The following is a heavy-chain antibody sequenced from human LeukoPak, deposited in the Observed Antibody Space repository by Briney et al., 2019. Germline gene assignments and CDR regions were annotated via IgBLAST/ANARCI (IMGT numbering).Heavy chain of an antibody. V-gene: IGHV4-59*01. D-gene: IGHD4-11*01. CDR3: ARATHSKRGYYYYGMDV. CDR2: IYYSGGT. CDR1: GGSISSYY. Sequence: SETLSLTCTVSGGSISSYYWSWIRQPPGKGLEWIGYIYYSGGTNYNPSLKSRVTISVDTSKNQFSLKLSSVTAADTAVYYCARATHSKRGYYYYGMDVWGQGTTVTVSS. J-gene: IGHJ6*02.